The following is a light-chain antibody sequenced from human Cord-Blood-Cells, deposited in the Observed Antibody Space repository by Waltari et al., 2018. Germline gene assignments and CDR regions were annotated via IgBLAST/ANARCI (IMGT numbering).Light chain of an antibody. CDR1: SSDFGSYNF. J-gene: IGLJ3*02. Sequence: QAALTQPASVSGAPGPSITIPCTGTSSDFGSYNFVSWYQQHPGKAPKLIIYEGRKRPSGVSNRFSGSKSGNTASLTISGLQAEDEADYYCCSYAGSSTWVFGGGTKLTVL. V-gene: IGLV2-23*01. CDR3: CSYAGSSTWV. CDR2: EGR.